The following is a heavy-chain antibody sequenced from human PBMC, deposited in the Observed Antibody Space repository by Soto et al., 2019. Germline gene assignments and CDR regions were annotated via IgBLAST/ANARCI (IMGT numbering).Heavy chain of an antibody. J-gene: IGHJ4*02. V-gene: IGHV4-39*01. CDR3: ARHSFGLQYSSGWYHDY. Sequence: PSETLSLTXTVSGGSISSSSYYWGWIRQPPGKGLEWIGSIYYSGSTYYNPSLKSRVTISVDTSKNQFSLKLSSVTAADTAVYYCARHSFGLQYSSGWYHDYWGQGTLVTVSS. CDR1: GGSISSSSYY. D-gene: IGHD6-19*01. CDR2: IYYSGST.